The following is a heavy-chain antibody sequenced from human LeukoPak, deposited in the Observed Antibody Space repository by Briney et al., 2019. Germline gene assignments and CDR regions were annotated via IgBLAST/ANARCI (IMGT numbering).Heavy chain of an antibody. CDR2: ISIDGGGT. CDR1: GFTFSSYA. Sequence: GGSLRLSCAASGFTFSSYAMSWVRQAPGKGLEWVSSISIDGGGTYFADSVKGRFTISRDNSKHTLYLQMNSLRVEDTAVYYCAKWLRVATTFFDSWGQGTLVTVSS. CDR3: AKWLRVATTFFDS. J-gene: IGHJ4*02. D-gene: IGHD5-24*01. V-gene: IGHV3-23*01.